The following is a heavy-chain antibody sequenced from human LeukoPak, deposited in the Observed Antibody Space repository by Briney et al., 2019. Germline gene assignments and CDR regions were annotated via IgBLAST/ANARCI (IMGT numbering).Heavy chain of an antibody. Sequence: SETLSLTCTVSGYSISSSYYWSWVRQPPGKGLEWIGYIYYSGSTNYNPSLKSRVTISVDTSKNQFSLKLSSVTAADTAVYYCARGRSGSYQIDYWGQGTLVTVSS. CDR2: IYYSGST. J-gene: IGHJ4*02. D-gene: IGHD1-26*01. V-gene: IGHV4-59*12. CDR1: GYSISSSYY. CDR3: ARGRSGSYQIDY.